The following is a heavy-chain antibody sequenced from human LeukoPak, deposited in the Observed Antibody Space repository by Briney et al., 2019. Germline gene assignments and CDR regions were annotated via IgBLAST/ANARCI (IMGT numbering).Heavy chain of an antibody. J-gene: IGHJ4*02. Sequence: PGGSLRLSCAASGFTFSSYAMHWVRQAPGKGLEWVAVISYDGSNKYYADSVKGRFTTSRDNSKNTLYLQMNSLRAEDTAVYYCARDRVIVGATSFDYWGQGTLVTVSS. V-gene: IGHV3-30-3*01. D-gene: IGHD1-26*01. CDR3: ARDRVIVGATSFDY. CDR1: GFTFSSYA. CDR2: ISYDGSNK.